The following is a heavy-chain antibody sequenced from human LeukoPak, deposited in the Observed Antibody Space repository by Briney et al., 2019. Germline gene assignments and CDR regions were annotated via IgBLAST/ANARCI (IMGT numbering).Heavy chain of an antibody. Sequence: PGGSLRLSCAASGFTVSSNYMSWVRQAPGKGLEWVSVIYSGGSTYYADSVKGRFTISRDNSKNTLYLQMNSLRAEDTAVYYCARVLYYDFWSGYLWYFDLWGRGTLVTVSS. CDR2: IYSGGST. CDR1: GFTVSSNY. V-gene: IGHV3-66*01. CDR3: ARVLYYDFWSGYLWYFDL. D-gene: IGHD3-3*01. J-gene: IGHJ2*01.